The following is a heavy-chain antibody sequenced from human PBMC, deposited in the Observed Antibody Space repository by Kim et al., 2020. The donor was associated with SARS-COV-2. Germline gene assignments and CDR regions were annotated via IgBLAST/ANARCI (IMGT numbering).Heavy chain of an antibody. Sequence: GGSLRLSCAASGFTFSSYAMSWVRQAPGKGLEWVSAISGSGGSTYYADSVKGRFTISRDNSKNTLYLQMNSLRAEDTAVYYCAKEGYSGSQWGVYYYYYGMDVWGQGTTVTVSS. J-gene: IGHJ6*02. CDR3: AKEGYSGSQWGVYYYYYGMDV. CDR1: GFTFSSYA. D-gene: IGHD5-12*01. V-gene: IGHV3-23*01. CDR2: ISGSGGST.